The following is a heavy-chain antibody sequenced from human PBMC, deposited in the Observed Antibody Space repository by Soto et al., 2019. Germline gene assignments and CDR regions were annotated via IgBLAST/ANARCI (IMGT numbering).Heavy chain of an antibody. CDR1: GFTFSSYS. V-gene: IGHV3-21*01. CDR3: ARAAIYDYVDI. J-gene: IGHJ3*02. Sequence: GGSLRRSCAASGFTFSSYSMNWVRQAPGKGLEWVSSISSSSSYIYYADSVKGRFTISRDNAKNSLYLQMNSLRAEDTAVYYCARAAIYDYVDIWGQGTMVTVSS. CDR2: ISSSSSYI. D-gene: IGHD3-10*02.